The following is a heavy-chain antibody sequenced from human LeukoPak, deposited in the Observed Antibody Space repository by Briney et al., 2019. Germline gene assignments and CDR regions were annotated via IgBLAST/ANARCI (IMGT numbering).Heavy chain of an antibody. CDR3: ARDSSSSTLSSAFTA. D-gene: IGHD6-6*01. J-gene: IGHJ5*02. V-gene: IGHV3-9*01. Sequence: GGSLRLSCAASGFTFDDYAMHWVRQAPGKGLEWVSGISWNSGSIGYADSVKGRFTISRDNAKNSLYLQMNSLRAEDTALYYCARDSSSSTLSSAFTAWGQGTLVTVSS. CDR1: GFTFDDYA. CDR2: ISWNSGSI.